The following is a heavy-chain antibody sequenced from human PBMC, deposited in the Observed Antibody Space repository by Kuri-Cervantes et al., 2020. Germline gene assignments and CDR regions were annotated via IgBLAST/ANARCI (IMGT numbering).Heavy chain of an antibody. V-gene: IGHV3-30*03. CDR1: GFTFSSYG. CDR2: ISYDGSNK. CDR3: ARDEPRITMIVGVPQDTRRIHYGMDV. D-gene: IGHD3-22*01. Sequence: GESLKISCAASGFTFSSYGMHWVRQAPGKGLEWVAVISYDGSNKYYADSVKGRFTISRDNSKNTLYLQMNSLRAEDTAVYYCARDEPRITMIVGVPQDTRRIHYGMDVWGQGTTVTVSS. J-gene: IGHJ6*02.